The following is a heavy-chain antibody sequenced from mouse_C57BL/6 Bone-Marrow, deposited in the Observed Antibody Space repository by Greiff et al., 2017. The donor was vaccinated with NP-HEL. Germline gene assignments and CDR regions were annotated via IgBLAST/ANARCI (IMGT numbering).Heavy chain of an antibody. Sequence: QVQLQQPGAELVRPGTSVKLSCKASGYTFTSYWMHWVKQRPGQGLEWIGVIDPSDSYTNYNQKFKGKATLTVDTSSSTAYMQLSSLTSEDSAVYYCARHLYGSGYWGQGTTLTVSS. J-gene: IGHJ2*01. V-gene: IGHV1-59*01. CDR2: IDPSDSYT. CDR3: ARHLYGSGY. D-gene: IGHD1-1*01. CDR1: GYTFTSYW.